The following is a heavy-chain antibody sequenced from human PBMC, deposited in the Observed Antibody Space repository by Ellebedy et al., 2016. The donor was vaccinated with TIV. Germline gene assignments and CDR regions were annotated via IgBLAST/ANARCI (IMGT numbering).Heavy chain of an antibody. CDR1: GYIFTSYW. CDR3: ARHQWFGELYNAFDI. D-gene: IGHD3-10*01. CDR2: IYPGEADA. Sequence: GESLKISCAASGYIFTSYWIGWVRQLPGKGLEWMGIIYPGEADARYSPSFQGQVTITATKSISTAYLQWSRLKAPDTAMYYCARHQWFGELYNAFDIWGQGTMVTVSS. J-gene: IGHJ3*02. V-gene: IGHV5-51*01.